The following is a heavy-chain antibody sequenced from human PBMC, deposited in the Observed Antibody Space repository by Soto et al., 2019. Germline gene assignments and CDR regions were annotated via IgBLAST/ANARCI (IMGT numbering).Heavy chain of an antibody. J-gene: IGHJ4*02. CDR2: IGPESGAT. CDR3: ARAGDYGSFYFFDY. V-gene: IGHV1-2*02. D-gene: IGHD3-10*01. CDR1: GYTLTGHY. Sequence: ASVKGSGKASGYTLTGHYIHWVRQAPKPGPEWMGEIGPESGATRYEQRFQGRVTMTRDMSITTVYMELNNLRSDDTAVYYCARAGDYGSFYFFDYWGQGTLVTVSS.